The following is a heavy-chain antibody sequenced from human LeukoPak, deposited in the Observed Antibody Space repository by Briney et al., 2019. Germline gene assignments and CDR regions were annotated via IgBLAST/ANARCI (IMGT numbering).Heavy chain of an antibody. Sequence: APVKVSCKASGGTFSSYAISWVRQAPGHGLEWMGGIIPIFGTANYAQKFQGRVTITTDESTSTAYMDLSSLRSEDTAVYYCARYTTIYFAFDIWGQGTMVTVSS. CDR1: GGTFSSYA. CDR3: ARYTTIYFAFDI. V-gene: IGHV1-69*05. J-gene: IGHJ3*02. CDR2: IIPIFGTA. D-gene: IGHD1-1*01.